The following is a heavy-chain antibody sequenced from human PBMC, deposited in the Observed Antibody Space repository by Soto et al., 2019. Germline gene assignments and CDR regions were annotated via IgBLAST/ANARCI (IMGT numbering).Heavy chain of an antibody. V-gene: IGHV3-7*01. D-gene: IGHD5-18*01. CDR2: VKQDGSEE. J-gene: IGHJ4*02. Sequence: PGGSLRLSCAASGYRISTYWMSWVRQAPGKGLEWVANVKQDGSEEYYVDSVKGRFTISRDNAKNSLYLQMNSLRAEDTAVYYCAALDTAMVKTAGYWGQGTLVTVS. CDR3: AALDTAMVKTAGY. CDR1: GYRISTYW.